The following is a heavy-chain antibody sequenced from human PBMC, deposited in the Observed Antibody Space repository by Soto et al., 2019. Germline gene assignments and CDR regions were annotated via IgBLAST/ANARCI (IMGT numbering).Heavy chain of an antibody. D-gene: IGHD2-8*01. CDR3: AKASGRTNGVCCTDFDY. CDR1: GFTLDDYA. Sequence: EVQLVESGGGLVQPGRSLRLSCAASGFTLDDYAMHWVRQAPGKGLEWVSGISWNSGSIGYADSVKGRFTISRDNAKNSLYLQMNSLRAEDTALYYCAKASGRTNGVCCTDFDYWGQGTLVTVSS. CDR2: ISWNSGSI. V-gene: IGHV3-9*01. J-gene: IGHJ4*02.